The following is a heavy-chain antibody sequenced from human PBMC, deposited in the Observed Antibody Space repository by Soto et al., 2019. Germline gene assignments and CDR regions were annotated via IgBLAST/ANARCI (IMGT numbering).Heavy chain of an antibody. D-gene: IGHD4-4*01. CDR2: IIPILGRA. J-gene: IGHJ4*02. Sequence: QVQLVHSGAEVKKPGSSVKVSCEASGGSVSSSTLSWVRQAPGQGLEWMGRIIPILGRANYAQKFQDRVTIPADKSTRTAYMELSSLRSEDTAVYFCAGDSGYSNYAFDFWGQGTLITVSS. CDR1: GGSVSSST. CDR3: AGDSGYSNYAFDF. V-gene: IGHV1-69*08.